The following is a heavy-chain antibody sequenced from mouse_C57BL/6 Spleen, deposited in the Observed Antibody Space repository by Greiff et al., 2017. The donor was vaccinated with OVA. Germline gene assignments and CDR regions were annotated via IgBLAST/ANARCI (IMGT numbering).Heavy chain of an antibody. CDR3: ARGVVDV. Sequence: VQLQQSGPELVKPGASVKISCKASGYAFSSSWMNWVKQRPGKGLEWIGRIYPGDGDTNYNGKFKGKATLTADKSSSTAYMQLSSLTSEDSAVYFCARGVVDVWGTGTTVTVSS. V-gene: IGHV1-82*01. CDR2: IYPGDGDT. CDR1: GYAFSSSW. J-gene: IGHJ1*03.